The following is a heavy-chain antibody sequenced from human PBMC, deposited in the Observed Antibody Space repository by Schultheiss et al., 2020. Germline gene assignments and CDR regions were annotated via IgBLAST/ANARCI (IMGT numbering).Heavy chain of an antibody. CDR3: ASYCSGGSCSFDY. J-gene: IGHJ4*02. D-gene: IGHD2-15*01. V-gene: IGHV4-59*12. CDR1: GTSISGSY. Sequence: SETLSLTCTVSGTSISGSYWSWIRQPPGKGLEWIGYIYYSGSTYYNPSLKSRVTISVDTSKNQFSLKLSSVTAADTAVYYCASYCSGGSCSFDYWGQGTLVTVSS. CDR2: IYYSGST.